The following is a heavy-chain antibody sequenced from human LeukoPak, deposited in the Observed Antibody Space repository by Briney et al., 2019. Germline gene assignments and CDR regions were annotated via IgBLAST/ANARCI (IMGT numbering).Heavy chain of an antibody. CDR3: ARVAVLRYSDWLRRGGWFDP. V-gene: IGHV4-34*01. D-gene: IGHD3-9*01. CDR2: INHSGST. Sequence: SETLSLTCAVYGGSFSGYYWSWIRQPPGKGLEWIGEINHSGSTNYNPSLKSRVTISVDTSKNQFSLKLSSVTAADTAVYYCARVAVLRYSDWLRRGGWFDPWGQGTLVTVSS. J-gene: IGHJ5*02. CDR1: GGSFSGYY.